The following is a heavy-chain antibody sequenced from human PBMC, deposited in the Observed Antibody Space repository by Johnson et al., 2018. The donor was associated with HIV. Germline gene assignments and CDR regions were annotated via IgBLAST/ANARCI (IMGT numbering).Heavy chain of an antibody. CDR2: ISWDGGST. CDR1: GFTFDDYA. Sequence: VQLVESGGGVVQPGRSLRLSCAASGFTFDDYAMHWVRQAPGKGLEWVSGISWDGGSTYYADSVKGRFTISRDNSKNSLYLQMNSLRTEDTALYYCAKANSGSYLGHDAFDIWGQGTMVTVSS. CDR3: AKANSGSYLGHDAFDI. D-gene: IGHD1-26*01. J-gene: IGHJ3*02. V-gene: IGHV3-43*02.